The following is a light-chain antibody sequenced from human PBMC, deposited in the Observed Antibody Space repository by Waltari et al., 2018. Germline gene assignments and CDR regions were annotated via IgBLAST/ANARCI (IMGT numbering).Light chain of an antibody. CDR3: QQYGLSLSIT. Sequence: IGGTQIPGNLALSPGERATLFCRASQSVSSSYLALYQQKLIQAPRLLIYDASSRATGIPDRFSGSGSGPDFTLTISRLEPEAFAVYYCQQYGLSLSITFGQGTRL. J-gene: IGKJ5*01. V-gene: IGKV3-20*01. CDR1: QSVSSSY. CDR2: DAS.